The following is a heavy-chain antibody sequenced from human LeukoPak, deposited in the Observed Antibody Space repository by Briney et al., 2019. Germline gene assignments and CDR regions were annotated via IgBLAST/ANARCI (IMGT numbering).Heavy chain of an antibody. CDR2: ISSDGITK. Sequence: PGGSPRLSCAASGFTLSSYRMNWVRQAPGKGLVWVSRISSDGITKTYADSVKGRFTISRDNAKNTLYLEVNSLRAEDTAVYYCVREVGDIIVVPGTLDQFYYYMDVWGKGTTVTVSS. CDR3: VREVGDIIVVPGTLDQFYYYMDV. D-gene: IGHD2-2*01. CDR1: GFTLSSYR. J-gene: IGHJ6*03. V-gene: IGHV3-74*01.